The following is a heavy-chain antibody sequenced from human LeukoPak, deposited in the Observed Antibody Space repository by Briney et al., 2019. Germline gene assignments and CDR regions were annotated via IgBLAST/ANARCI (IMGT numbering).Heavy chain of an antibody. CDR3: ARGRYCSSGSCYVDY. Sequence: SSETLSLTCAVYGGSFSGYYWSWIRQPPGKGLEWIGEINHSGSTNYNPSLKSRVTISVDTSKNQFSLKLSSVTAADTAVYYCARGRYCSSGSCYVDYWGQGTLVTVSS. J-gene: IGHJ4*02. CDR2: INHSGST. CDR1: GGSFSGYY. V-gene: IGHV4-34*01. D-gene: IGHD2-15*01.